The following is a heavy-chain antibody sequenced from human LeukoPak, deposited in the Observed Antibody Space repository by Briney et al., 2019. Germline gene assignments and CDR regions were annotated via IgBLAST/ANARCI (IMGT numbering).Heavy chain of an antibody. Sequence: ASVTVSCKASGYTFTGYYMHWVRQAPGQGLGWMGWINPNSGGTNYAQKFQGRVTMTRDTSISTAYMELSRLRSDDTAVYYCARDVRPLDYYYGMDVWGQGTTVTVSS. V-gene: IGHV1-2*02. D-gene: IGHD2-8*01. J-gene: IGHJ6*02. CDR3: ARDVRPLDYYYGMDV. CDR1: GYTFTGYY. CDR2: INPNSGGT.